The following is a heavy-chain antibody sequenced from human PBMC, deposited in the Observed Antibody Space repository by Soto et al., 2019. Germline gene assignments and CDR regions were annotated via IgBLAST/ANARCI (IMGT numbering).Heavy chain of an antibody. D-gene: IGHD1-26*01. CDR1: GFKVRSHG. CDR2: ISTSSNVV. J-gene: IGHJ4*02. Sequence: GGSLRLSCEVSGFKVRSHGMHWVRQAPGKGLEWISYISTSSNVVNYADSVTGRFTISRDNGQNSLFLQMNSLKDDDTALYYCVRQAISGRLDFWGQRTMVTVSS. CDR3: VRQAISGRLDF. V-gene: IGHV3-48*02.